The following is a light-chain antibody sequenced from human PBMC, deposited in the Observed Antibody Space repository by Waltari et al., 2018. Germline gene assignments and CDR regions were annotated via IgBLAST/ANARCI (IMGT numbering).Light chain of an antibody. J-gene: IGKJ1*01. CDR1: QGINTE. CDR3: QQDYTTPLT. V-gene: IGKV1-27*01. Sequence: DIQMTQSPSSLSASVGDRVTVTCRASQGINTELSWYQQKPGQAPTLLISAASSLQTGVSSRFSGSGSGTDITLTISSLQPEDVATYYCQQDYTTPLTFGQGTKVEIK. CDR2: AAS.